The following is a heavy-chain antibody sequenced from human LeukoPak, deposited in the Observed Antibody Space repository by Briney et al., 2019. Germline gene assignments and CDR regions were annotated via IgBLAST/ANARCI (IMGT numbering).Heavy chain of an antibody. D-gene: IGHD1-26*01. J-gene: IGHJ3*02. V-gene: IGHV3-74*01. Sequence: PGGSLRLSCAASGFTFSSYWMHWVRQAPGKGLVWVSRINSDGSSTSYADSVKGRFTISRDNSKNTLYLQMNSLRAEDTAVYYCARAGVSGSYDAFDIWGQGTMVTVSS. CDR3: ARAGVSGSYDAFDI. CDR1: GFTFSSYW. CDR2: INSDGSST.